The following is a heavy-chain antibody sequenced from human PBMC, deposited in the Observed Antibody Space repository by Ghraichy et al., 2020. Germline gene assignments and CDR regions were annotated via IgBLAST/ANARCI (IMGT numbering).Heavy chain of an antibody. J-gene: IGHJ4*02. CDR2: INHSGST. Sequence: SETLSLTCAVYGGSFSGYYWSWIRQPPGKGLEWIGEINHSGSTNYNPSLKSRVTISVDTSKNQFSLKLSSVTAADTAVYYCARGGITGDLPNFDYWGQGTLVTVSS. CDR1: GGSFSGYY. CDR3: ARGGITGDLPNFDY. V-gene: IGHV4-34*01. D-gene: IGHD2-21*01.